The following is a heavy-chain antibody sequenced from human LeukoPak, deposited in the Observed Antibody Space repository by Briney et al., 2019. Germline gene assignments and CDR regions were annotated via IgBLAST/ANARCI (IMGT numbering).Heavy chain of an antibody. CDR3: ARERGYDFWSGSDENWFDP. J-gene: IGHJ5*02. CDR2: ISAYNGNT. V-gene: IGHV1-18*01. CDR1: GYTFTSYG. D-gene: IGHD3-3*01. Sequence: ASVKVSCKAPGYTFTSYGISWVRQAPGQGLEWMGWISAYNGNTNYAQKLQGRVTMTTDTSTSTAYMELRSLRSDDTAVYYCARERGYDFWSGSDENWFDPWGQGTLVTVSS.